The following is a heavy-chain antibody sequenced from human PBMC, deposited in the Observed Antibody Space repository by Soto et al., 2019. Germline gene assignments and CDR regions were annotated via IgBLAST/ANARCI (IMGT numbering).Heavy chain of an antibody. Sequence: PSETLSLTCTVSGGSISSYYWSWIRQPPGKGLEWIGYIYYSGSTNYNPSLKSRVTISVDTSKNQFSLKLSSVTAADTAVYYCARGLDYDGSGSIYYYGMDVWGQGTTVTVSS. D-gene: IGHD3-10*01. CDR3: ARGLDYDGSGSIYYYGMDV. J-gene: IGHJ6*02. CDR1: GGSISSYY. V-gene: IGHV4-59*01. CDR2: IYYSGST.